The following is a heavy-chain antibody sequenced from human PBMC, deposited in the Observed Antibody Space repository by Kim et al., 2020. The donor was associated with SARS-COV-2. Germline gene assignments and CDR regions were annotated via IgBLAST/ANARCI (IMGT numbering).Heavy chain of an antibody. Sequence: GGSLRLSCAASGFTFSSYDMHWVRQATGKGLEWVSAIGTAGDTYYPGSVKGRFTISRENAKNSLYLQMNSLRAGDTAVYYCARGSPLTTVTTLPLDVWGQGTTVTVSS. V-gene: IGHV3-13*04. CDR1: GFTFSSYD. D-gene: IGHD4-17*01. J-gene: IGHJ6*02. CDR3: ARGSPLTTVTTLPLDV. CDR2: IGTAGDT.